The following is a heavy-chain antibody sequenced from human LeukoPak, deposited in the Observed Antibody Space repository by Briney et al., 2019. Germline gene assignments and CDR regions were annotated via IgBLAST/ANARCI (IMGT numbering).Heavy chain of an antibody. CDR3: ARTCCPRRFFNWFDP. CDR1: GYTFTSHG. Sequence: EASVKVSCKASGYTFTSHGINWVRQATGQGLEWMGWMNPNSGNTGYAQKFQGRVTITRNTSISTAYMELSSLRSEDTAVYYCARTCCPRRFFNWFDPWGQGTLVTVSS. V-gene: IGHV1-8*03. D-gene: IGHD3-3*01. J-gene: IGHJ5*02. CDR2: MNPNSGNT.